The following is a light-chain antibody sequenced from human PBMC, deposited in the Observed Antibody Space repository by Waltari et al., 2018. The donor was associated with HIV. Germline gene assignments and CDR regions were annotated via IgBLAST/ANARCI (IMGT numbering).Light chain of an antibody. CDR3: TSFTGSSAWV. V-gene: IGLV2-14*03. Sequence: QSALTQPASVSGSLGQSITFSCTGTSSDIGSSNYVSWYQQPPGKAPKQIIYDVTNRPSGVSNRFSGSKSGNTASLTISGLQAEDEADYYCTSFTGSSAWVFGGGTMLTVL. CDR2: DVT. CDR1: SSDIGSSNY. J-gene: IGLJ3*02.